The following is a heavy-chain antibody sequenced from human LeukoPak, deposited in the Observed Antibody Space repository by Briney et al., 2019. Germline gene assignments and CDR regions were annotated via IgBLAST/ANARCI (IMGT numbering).Heavy chain of an antibody. CDR1: GYTFTGYN. D-gene: IGHD1-26*01. V-gene: IGHV1-2*06. CDR2: IDPNRGGT. J-gene: IGHJ5*02. CDR3: ARIEWELLNAGS. Sequence: ASVTVTCKASGYTFTGYNMHRRRRAHGQGHEWMGRIDPNRGGTNYAQKFQGRVTMARDTSISTAYMELSRLRSDDTAVYDCARIEWELLNAGSWGQGTLVTVSS.